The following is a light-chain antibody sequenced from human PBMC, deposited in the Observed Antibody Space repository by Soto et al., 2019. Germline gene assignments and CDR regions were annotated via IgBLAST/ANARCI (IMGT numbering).Light chain of an antibody. J-gene: IGKJ4*01. CDR3: QQYNNRPPLT. V-gene: IGKV3-15*01. CDR1: QSLSGN. CDR2: GAS. Sequence: EIVMTQSPATLSVSPGERATLSCRASQSLSGNLAWYQQKPGQAPRLLIHGASTRATGIPVRFNGSGSGTDFSLTISSLQSEDSAVYYCQQYNNRPPLTFGGGTKGDIK.